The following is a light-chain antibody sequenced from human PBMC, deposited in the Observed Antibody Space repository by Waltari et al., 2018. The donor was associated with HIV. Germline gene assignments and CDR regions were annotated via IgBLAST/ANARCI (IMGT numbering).Light chain of an antibody. V-gene: IGLV1-44*01. CDR3: AAWDDSLNGVV. CDR2: KNY. CDR1: SSNIGSNT. Sequence: QSVMTQPPSASGTPGQRVTISCSGSSSNIGSNTVTWYQQLPGTAPKLLMYKNYQRPSGVPDRFSGSKSGTSASLAISGLQSEDEADYYYAAWDDSLNGVVFGGGTKLTVL. J-gene: IGLJ2*01.